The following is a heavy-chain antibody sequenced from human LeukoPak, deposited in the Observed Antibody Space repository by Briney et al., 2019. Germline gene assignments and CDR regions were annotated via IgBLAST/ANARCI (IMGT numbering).Heavy chain of an antibody. CDR2: ISYDGISK. J-gene: IGHJ4*02. CDR3: AKDGGSGWSGLGFDY. CDR1: GFTINNYG. D-gene: IGHD6-19*01. V-gene: IGHV3-30*18. Sequence: GSLRLSCAASGFTINNYGMHWVRQAPGKGLEWVAVISYDGISKYYGHSVRGRFTISRDDSKNMLYLQVISLRAEDTAVYYCAKDGGSGWSGLGFDYWGQGTLVTVSS.